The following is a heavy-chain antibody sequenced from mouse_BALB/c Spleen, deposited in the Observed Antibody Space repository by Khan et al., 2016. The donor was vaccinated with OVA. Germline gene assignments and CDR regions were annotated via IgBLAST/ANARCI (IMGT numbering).Heavy chain of an antibody. D-gene: IGHD2-1*01. CDR1: GFNIKDTY. CDR3: ATLYGSPFAF. Sequence: VRLQQSGAELVKPGASVKLSCSASGFNIKDTYIHWMKQRPEQGLEWIGRIDPPNDDSKYGPKFQGKATLTADTSSNTAYLQLSSLTSEDTAVYYCATLYGSPFAFWGQGTLVSVSA. V-gene: IGHV14-3*02. CDR2: IDPPNDDS. J-gene: IGHJ3*01.